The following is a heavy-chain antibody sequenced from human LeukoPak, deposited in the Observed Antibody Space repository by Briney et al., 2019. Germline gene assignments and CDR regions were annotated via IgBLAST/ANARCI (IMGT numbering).Heavy chain of an antibody. CDR2: IYYSGST. CDR1: GGSISSSSYY. CDR3: ARMYSSSWTLTY. D-gene: IGHD6-13*01. J-gene: IGHJ4*02. V-gene: IGHV4-39*07. Sequence: SETLSLTCTVSGGSISSSSYYWGWIRQPPGKGLEWIGSIYYSGSTYYNPSLKSRVTISVDTSKNQFSLKLSSVTAADTAVYYCARMYSSSWTLTYWGQGTLVTVSS.